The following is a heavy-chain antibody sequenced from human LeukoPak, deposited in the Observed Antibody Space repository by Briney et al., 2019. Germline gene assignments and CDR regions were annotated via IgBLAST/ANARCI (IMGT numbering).Heavy chain of an antibody. CDR1: GGSFSGYY. Sequence: PSETLSLTCAVYGGSFSGYYWSWIRQPPGKGLEWIGEINHSGSTNYNPSLKSRVTISVDTSKNQFSLKLSSVTAADTAVYYCARGRIQLWFGEFDYWGQGTLVTVSS. CDR3: ARGRIQLWFGEFDY. J-gene: IGHJ4*02. V-gene: IGHV4-34*01. D-gene: IGHD3-10*01. CDR2: INHSGST.